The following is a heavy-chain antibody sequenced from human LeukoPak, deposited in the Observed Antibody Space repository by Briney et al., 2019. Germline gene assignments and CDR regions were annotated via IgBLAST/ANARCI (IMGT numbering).Heavy chain of an antibody. J-gene: IGHJ5*01. CDR2: INARGDT. D-gene: IGHD2-2*01. CDR1: GGSFSGYY. Sequence: SETLSLTCAVYGGSFSGYYWSWIRQPPGKGLEWIGEINARGDTNYNPSLKSRVTISVDTSKSQFSLRLTSIIAADTAFYYCARGQVPAARGYNWFDSWGKGTLVTVSS. V-gene: IGHV4-34*01. CDR3: ARGQVPAARGYNWFDS.